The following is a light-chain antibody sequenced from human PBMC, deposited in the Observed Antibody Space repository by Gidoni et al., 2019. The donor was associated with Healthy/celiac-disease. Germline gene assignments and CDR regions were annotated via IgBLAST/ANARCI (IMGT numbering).Light chain of an antibody. V-gene: IGLV3-1*01. CDR2: QDS. CDR3: QAWDSSIPYV. Sequence: SYELTQPPSVSVSPGQTASITCSGDKLGDKYACWYQQKPGQSPVLVIYQDSKRPSGITERFSGSNSGNTATLTISGTQAMDEADYYCQAWDSSIPYVFGTGTKVTVL. J-gene: IGLJ1*01. CDR1: KLGDKY.